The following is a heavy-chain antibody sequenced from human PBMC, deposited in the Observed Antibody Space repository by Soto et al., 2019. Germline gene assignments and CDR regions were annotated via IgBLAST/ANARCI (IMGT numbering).Heavy chain of an antibody. CDR3: LRDYQGF. CDR2: INSNGNRT. V-gene: IGHV3-23*01. CDR1: GFTFSRFV. Sequence: GGSLRLSCVASGFTFSRFVMSWVRQAPGKGLEWVSTINSNGNRTYYADSVKGRFTISRDNAKNSLNLQMNSLGAEDTAVYYCLRDYQGFWGQGTLVTVSS. J-gene: IGHJ4*02. D-gene: IGHD4-17*01.